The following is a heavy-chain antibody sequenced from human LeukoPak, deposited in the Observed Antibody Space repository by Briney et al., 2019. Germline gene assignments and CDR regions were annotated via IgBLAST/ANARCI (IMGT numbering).Heavy chain of an antibody. J-gene: IGHJ4*02. CDR2: IIPILGIA. Sequence: GASVKVSCKASRGTFSSYAISWVRQAPGQGLEWMGRIIPILGIANYAQKFQGRVTITADKSTSTAYMELRSLRSDDTAVYYCARVGSSSEDYWGQGTLVTVSS. V-gene: IGHV1-69*04. CDR1: RGTFSSYA. CDR3: ARVGSSSEDY. D-gene: IGHD3-10*01.